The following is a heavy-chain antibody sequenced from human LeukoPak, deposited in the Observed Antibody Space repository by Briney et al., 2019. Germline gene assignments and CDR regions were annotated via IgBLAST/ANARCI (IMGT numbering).Heavy chain of an antibody. CDR1: GGSISSYY. J-gene: IGHJ4*02. Sequence: SETLSLICTVSGGSISSYYWSWIRQPPGKGLEWIGYIYTSGSTNYNPSLKSRVTISVDTSKNQFSLKLSSVTAADTAVYYCARHSRIADLDYWGQGTLVTVSS. D-gene: IGHD6-13*01. CDR2: IYTSGST. CDR3: ARHSRIADLDY. V-gene: IGHV4-4*09.